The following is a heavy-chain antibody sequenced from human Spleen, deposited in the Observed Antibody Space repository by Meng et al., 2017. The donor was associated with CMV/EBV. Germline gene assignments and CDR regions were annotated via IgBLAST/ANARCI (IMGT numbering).Heavy chain of an antibody. V-gene: IGHV4-39*07. Sequence: SETLSLTCTVSGGSISSSSYYWGWIRQPPGKGLEWIGNIYYSGSTYYNPSLKSRVTISVDTSKNQLSLKLTSVTAADTAVYYCATVNPAPEYFQHWGQGTLVTVSS. CDR2: IYYSGST. CDR3: ATVNPAPEYFQH. J-gene: IGHJ1*01. CDR1: GGSISSSSYY.